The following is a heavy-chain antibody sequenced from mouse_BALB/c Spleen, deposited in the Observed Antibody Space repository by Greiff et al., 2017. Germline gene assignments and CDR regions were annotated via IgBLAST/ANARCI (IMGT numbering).Heavy chain of an antibody. CDR2: ISSGGSYT. J-gene: IGHJ1*01. CDR1: GFTFSSYG. V-gene: IGHV5-6*01. Sequence: EVHLVESGGDLVKPGGSLKLSCAASGFTFSSYGMSWVRQTPDKRLEWVATISSGGSYTYYPDSVKGRFTISRDNAKNTLYLQMSSLKSEDTAMYYCARHPRYYGSTPRYFDVWGAGTTVTVSS. CDR3: ARHPRYYGSTPRYFDV. D-gene: IGHD1-1*01.